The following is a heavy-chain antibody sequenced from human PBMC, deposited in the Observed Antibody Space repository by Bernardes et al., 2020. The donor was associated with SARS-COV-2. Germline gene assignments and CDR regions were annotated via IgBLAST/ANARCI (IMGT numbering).Heavy chain of an antibody. CDR1: GFTVSSKY. V-gene: IGHV3-53*01. Sequence: GGSLRLSCAVSGFTVSSKYMNWVHQAPGKGLEWVSVIQSGGYTNYADSVKGRFTVSRDTSENTVSLQMNSLRAEDTAVYYCARGLRWAFDYWGQGTLVSVSS. D-gene: IGHD4-17*01. CDR2: IQSGGYT. J-gene: IGHJ4*02. CDR3: ARGLRWAFDY.